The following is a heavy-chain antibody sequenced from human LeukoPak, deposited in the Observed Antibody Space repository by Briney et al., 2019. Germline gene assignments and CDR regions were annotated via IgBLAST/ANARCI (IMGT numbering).Heavy chain of an antibody. Sequence: ASVKVSCKASGYTFTGYYMHWVRQAPGQGLEWMGWINPNSGGTNYAQKFQGRVTMTRDTSISTAYMELSRLRSDDTAVYYCARVPGISSSWAVDYWGQGTLVTVSS. CDR2: INPNSGGT. V-gene: IGHV1-2*02. J-gene: IGHJ4*02. CDR1: GYTFTGYY. D-gene: IGHD6-13*01. CDR3: ARVPGISSSWAVDY.